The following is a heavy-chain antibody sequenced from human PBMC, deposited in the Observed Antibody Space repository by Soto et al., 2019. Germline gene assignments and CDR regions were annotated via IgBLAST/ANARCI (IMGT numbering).Heavy chain of an antibody. CDR1: GFPFSSCT. CDR3: SGCSGGACHKNYGMDV. D-gene: IGHD2-15*01. Sequence: PGGSLTLSCAVSGFPFSSCTMNWVRPAPGKGLEWVSSISPSSGHIYYADSVKGRFTISRDNAKNSLFLQMNSLRGEDTAVYYCSGCSGGACHKNYGMDVWGQGTTVTVSS. V-gene: IGHV3-21*06. J-gene: IGHJ6*02. CDR2: ISPSSGHI.